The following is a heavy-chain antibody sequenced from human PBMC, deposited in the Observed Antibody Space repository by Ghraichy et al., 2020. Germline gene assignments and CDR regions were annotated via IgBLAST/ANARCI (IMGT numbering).Heavy chain of an antibody. Sequence: SLNISCAVSGGSISSGGYSWSWIRQPPGKGLEWIGYIYHSGSTYYNPSLKSRVTISVDRSKNQFSLKLSSVTAADTAVYYCARVGGQGGDAFDIWGQGTMVTVSS. D-gene: IGHD3-10*01. CDR3: ARVGGQGGDAFDI. J-gene: IGHJ3*02. V-gene: IGHV4-30-2*01. CDR1: GGSISSGGYS. CDR2: IYHSGST.